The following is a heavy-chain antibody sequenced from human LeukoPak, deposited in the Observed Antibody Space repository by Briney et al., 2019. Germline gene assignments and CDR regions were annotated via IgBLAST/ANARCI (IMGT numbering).Heavy chain of an antibody. CDR2: MSGSGRNT. CDR3: ANQLGSGWFDY. V-gene: IGHV3-23*01. J-gene: IGHJ4*02. CDR1: GFTFSSYA. D-gene: IGHD6-19*01. Sequence: GGSLRLSCAASGFTFSSYAMAWVRQAPGKGLEWVSAMSGSGRNTNYVDSVKGRFTISRDNSKNTLSLQMNSLRAEDTAVYFCANQLGSGWFDYWGQGTLVTVSS.